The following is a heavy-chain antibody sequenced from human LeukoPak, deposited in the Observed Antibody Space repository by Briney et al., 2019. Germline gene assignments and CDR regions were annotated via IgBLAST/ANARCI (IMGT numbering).Heavy chain of an antibody. CDR3: ATRGYSYGTDY. Sequence: SETLSLTCTVSGGSISSSTSYWGWIRQPAGKGLEWIGRIYTSGSTNYNPSLKSRVTISVDTSKNQFSLKLSSVTAADTAVYYCATRGYSYGTDYWGQGTLVTVSS. D-gene: IGHD5-18*01. CDR1: GGSISSSTSY. V-gene: IGHV4-61*02. CDR2: IYTSGST. J-gene: IGHJ4*02.